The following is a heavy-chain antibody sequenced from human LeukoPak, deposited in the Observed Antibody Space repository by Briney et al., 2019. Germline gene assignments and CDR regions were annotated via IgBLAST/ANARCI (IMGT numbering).Heavy chain of an antibody. CDR3: ARGITQQQLVLGTFDY. J-gene: IGHJ4*02. D-gene: IGHD6-13*01. Sequence: SETLSLTCTVSGYSISSDYYWGWIRQPPGKGLEWIGNIFHNGNTYYNPSLKSRVTMSIDTSKKQFSLKLSSVTAADTAVYYCARGITQQQLVLGTFDYWGQGTLVTVSS. CDR2: IFHNGNT. CDR1: GYSISSDYY. V-gene: IGHV4-38-2*02.